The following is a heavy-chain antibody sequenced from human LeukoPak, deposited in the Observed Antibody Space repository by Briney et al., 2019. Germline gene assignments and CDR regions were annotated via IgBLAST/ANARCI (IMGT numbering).Heavy chain of an antibody. CDR1: GGSISSGGYY. J-gene: IGHJ4*02. CDR3: AGDRIAAAGTPEN. D-gene: IGHD6-13*01. V-gene: IGHV4-30-2*02. Sequence: SETLSLTCTVSGGSISSGGYYWSWIRQPPGKGLEWIGYIYHSGSTYYNPSLKSRVTISVDRSKNQFSLKLSSVTAADTAVYYCAGDRIAAAGTPENWGQGTLVTVSS. CDR2: IYHSGST.